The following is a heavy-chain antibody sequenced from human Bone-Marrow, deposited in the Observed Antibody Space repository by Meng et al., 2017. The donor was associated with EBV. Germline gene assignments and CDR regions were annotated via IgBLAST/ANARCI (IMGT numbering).Heavy chain of an antibody. D-gene: IGHD5-18*01. CDR3: ARLRGYSYGMKEYYFDY. J-gene: IGHJ4*02. Sequence: QVQLQATGPGLVKPSQTLSLPCAVSGGSISSGGYYWSWIRQPPGKGLEWIGYIYYSVSTYYNPSLKSRVTISVDTSKNQFSLKLSSVTAADTAVYYCARLRGYSYGMKEYYFDYWGQGTLVTVSS. V-gene: IGHV4-30-4*01. CDR2: IYYSVST. CDR1: GGSISSGGYY.